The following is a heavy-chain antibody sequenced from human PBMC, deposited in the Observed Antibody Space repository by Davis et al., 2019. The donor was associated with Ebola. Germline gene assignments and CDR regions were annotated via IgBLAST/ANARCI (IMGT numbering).Heavy chain of an antibody. J-gene: IGHJ5*02. CDR1: GFIFSSYA. Sequence: FAAYGFIFSSYAMSWVRPAPGKGLEWVSSISVRSITYHADSVKGRFTISRDNSKNTLYLQMNSLRAEDTAVYYCAKVHPPTTVTTGWFDPWGQGTLVTVSS. CDR2: ISVRSIT. D-gene: IGHD4-17*01. CDR3: AKVHPPTTVTTGWFDP. V-gene: IGHV3-23*01.